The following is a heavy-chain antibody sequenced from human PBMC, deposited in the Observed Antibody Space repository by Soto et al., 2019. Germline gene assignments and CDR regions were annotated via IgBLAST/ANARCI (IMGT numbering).Heavy chain of an antibody. D-gene: IGHD1-26*01. V-gene: IGHV1-2*04. CDR1: GYTFTGYY. Sequence: QVQLVQSGAEVKKPGASVKVSCKASGYTFTGYYMHWVRQAPGQGLEWMGWINPNSGGTNYAQKFQGWVTMTRDTSISTAYMELSRLRSDDTAVYYCARDTVIVGAENAFDIWGQGTMVTVSS. CDR3: ARDTVIVGAENAFDI. CDR2: INPNSGGT. J-gene: IGHJ3*02.